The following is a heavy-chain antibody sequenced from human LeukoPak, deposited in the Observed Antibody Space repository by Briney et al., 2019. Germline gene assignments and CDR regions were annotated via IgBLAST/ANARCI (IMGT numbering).Heavy chain of an antibody. CDR2: IRYDGFNK. CDR1: GFTFDRYG. J-gene: IGHJ3*02. Sequence: GGSLRLSCAASGFTFDRYGIHWVRQAPGKGLEWVAFIRYDGFNKDYSDSVKGRFTISRDNSKSTLYLEMNSLRPEDTAVYYCAKDLSAWLRRHDTFDTWGQGTMVTVSS. CDR3: AKDLSAWLRRHDTFDT. D-gene: IGHD3-9*01. V-gene: IGHV3-30*02.